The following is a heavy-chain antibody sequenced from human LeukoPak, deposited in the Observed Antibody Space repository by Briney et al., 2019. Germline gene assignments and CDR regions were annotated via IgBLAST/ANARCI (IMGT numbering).Heavy chain of an antibody. CDR2: IIPIFGTA. V-gene: IGHV1-69*13. Sequence: SVKVSCKASGGTFSSYAISWVRQAPGQGLEWMGGIIPIFGTANYAQKFQGRVTITADESTSTAYMELSSLRSEDTAVYHCARVRSGYSSGWYIADAFDIWGQGTMVTVSS. D-gene: IGHD6-19*01. CDR1: GGTFSSYA. CDR3: ARVRSGYSSGWYIADAFDI. J-gene: IGHJ3*02.